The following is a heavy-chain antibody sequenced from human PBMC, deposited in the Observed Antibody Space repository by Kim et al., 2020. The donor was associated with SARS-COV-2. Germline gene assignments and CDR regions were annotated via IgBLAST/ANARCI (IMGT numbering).Heavy chain of an antibody. CDR3: TRTTVVPNH. J-gene: IGHJ5*02. V-gene: IGHV3-7*01. CDR1: GFTFNTYW. Sequence: GGSLRLSCAASGFTFNTYWMSWVRQTPGRGLEWVANINQDGSEKYYVDSVKGRFTISRDNAENSLFLQMNSLRAEDTAVYYCTRTTVVPNHWGQGTLVTVSS. D-gene: IGHD4-17*01. CDR2: INQDGSEK.